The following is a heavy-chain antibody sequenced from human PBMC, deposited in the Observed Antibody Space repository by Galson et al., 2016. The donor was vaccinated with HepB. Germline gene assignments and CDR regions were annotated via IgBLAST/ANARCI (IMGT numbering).Heavy chain of an antibody. D-gene: IGHD5-18*01. V-gene: IGHV3-23*01. CDR3: AKEPYSYGHYFDY. Sequence: SLRLSCAASGFTFSSYAMSWVRQAPGKGLEWVSLISGSGGSTFYADSVKGRFTISRDNSKNMVYLQINGLRDEDTAIYYCAKEPYSYGHYFDYWGLGTLVTVSS. CDR1: GFTFSSYA. CDR2: ISGSGGST. J-gene: IGHJ4*02.